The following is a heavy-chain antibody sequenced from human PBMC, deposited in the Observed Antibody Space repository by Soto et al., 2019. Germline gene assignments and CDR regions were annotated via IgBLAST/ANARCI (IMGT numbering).Heavy chain of an antibody. CDR1: GGTFNNYA. Sequence: VQLVQSGAEVKKPESSVRVSCKASGGTFNNYAITWVRQAPGQGLEWLGGTIPMFGTTNYAEKFQGRVTIIADESTNTAYMELSSLRSEDTAIYYCTRCGIVYHSIGYYLGIDGMDVWGQGTTVIVSS. V-gene: IGHV1-69*12. D-gene: IGHD3-22*01. CDR2: TIPMFGTT. CDR3: TRCGIVYHSIGYYLGIDGMDV. J-gene: IGHJ6*02.